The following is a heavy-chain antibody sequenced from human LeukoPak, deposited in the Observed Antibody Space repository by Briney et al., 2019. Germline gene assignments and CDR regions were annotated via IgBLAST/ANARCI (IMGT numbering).Heavy chain of an antibody. J-gene: IGHJ6*03. CDR1: GCTFTTYY. Sequence: ASVKVSCKSSGCTFTTYYMHWVRRAPGQGLEWIGIIKPGDSVTSYSQNFKGRVTMTRDMSTTTVYMEMTSLRSDDTAVYYCARDRKSEIGGAIAGHYMDVWGKGTTVTVSS. CDR2: IKPGDSVT. D-gene: IGHD3-16*02. CDR3: ARDRKSEIGGAIAGHYMDV. V-gene: IGHV1-46*01.